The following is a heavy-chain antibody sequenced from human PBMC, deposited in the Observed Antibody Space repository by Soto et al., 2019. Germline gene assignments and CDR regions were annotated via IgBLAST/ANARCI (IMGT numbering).Heavy chain of an antibody. CDR1: KFTFNSYT. V-gene: IGHV3-21*01. CDR2: ISSSSSSI. D-gene: IGHD3-22*01. Sequence: GGSLRLSCAASKFTFNSYTMNWVRQAPGKGLEWVSSISSSSSSIYYADSVKGRFTISRDYAKNSLYLQMHSLRAEDTAVYYCARDYSDSSGYYQLFDYWGQGTLVTVSS. CDR3: ARDYSDSSGYYQLFDY. J-gene: IGHJ4*02.